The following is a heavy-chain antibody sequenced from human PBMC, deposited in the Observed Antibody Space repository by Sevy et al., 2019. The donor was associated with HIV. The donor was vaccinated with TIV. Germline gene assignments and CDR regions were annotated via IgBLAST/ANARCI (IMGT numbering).Heavy chain of an antibody. V-gene: IGHV4-59*13. CDR1: ADSINSYY. CDR3: ASDQGAGYLDH. CDR2: MSDSAVT. J-gene: IGHJ4*02. Sequence: SETLSLTCTVSADSINSYYYSWIRQPPGGGLEWIGFMSDSAVTNSNPSLKSRFTLSMDTSKNQISLKLTSVTPADTAIYFCASDQGAGYLDHWGQGTLVTVSS.